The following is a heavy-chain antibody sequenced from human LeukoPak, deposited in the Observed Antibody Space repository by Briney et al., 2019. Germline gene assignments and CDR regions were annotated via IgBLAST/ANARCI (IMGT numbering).Heavy chain of an antibody. CDR3: ARAQSFKGLFYYYYYYMDV. V-gene: IGHV1-69*13. CDR2: IIPIFGTA. J-gene: IGHJ6*03. D-gene: IGHD3-10*01. CDR1: GGTFSSYA. Sequence: ASVKVSCKASGGTFSSYAISWVRQAPGQGLEWMGGIIPIFGTANYAQKFQGRVTITADESTSTAYMELSSLRSEDTAVYYCARAQSFKGLFYYYYYYMDVWDKGTTVTVSS.